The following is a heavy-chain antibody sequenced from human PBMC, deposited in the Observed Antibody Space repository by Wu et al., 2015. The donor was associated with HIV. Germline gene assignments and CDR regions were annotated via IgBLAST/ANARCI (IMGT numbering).Heavy chain of an antibody. CDR1: GGTFSSYA. V-gene: IGHV1-69*13. CDR2: IIPIFGTA. D-gene: IGHD3-22*01. CDR3: ARDSGYDSSGYPYYYYYGMDV. Sequence: QVQLVQSGAEVKKPGSSVKVSCKASGGTFSSYAISWVRQAPGQGLEWMGRIIPIFGTANYAQKFQGRVTITADESTSTAYMELSSLRSEDTAVYYCARDSGYDSSGYPYYYYYGMDVWGQGTTVTVSS. J-gene: IGHJ6*02.